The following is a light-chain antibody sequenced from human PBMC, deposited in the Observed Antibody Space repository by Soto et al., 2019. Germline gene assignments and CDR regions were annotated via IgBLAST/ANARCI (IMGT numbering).Light chain of an antibody. CDR2: KAS. V-gene: IGKV1-5*03. J-gene: IGKJ2*01. Sequence: DIQMTQSPSTLSASVGDRVTITCRASQSISSWLAWYQQKPGKAPKFVIYKASTLESGVPSRFSGSGSGTEFTLTISNLQPDDFATYYCQQYNSYPYTFGQGTKVDIK. CDR3: QQYNSYPYT. CDR1: QSISSW.